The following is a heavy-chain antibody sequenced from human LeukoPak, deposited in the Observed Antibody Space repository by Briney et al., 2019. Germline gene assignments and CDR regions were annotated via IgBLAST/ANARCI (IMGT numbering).Heavy chain of an antibody. Sequence: GSLRLSCAASGFTLSSYSMNWVRQPPGKGLEWIGSIYYSGSTYYNPSLKSRVTISVDTSKNQFSLKLSSVTAADTAMYYCAREGDSSSVGWFDPWGQGTLVTVSS. CDR1: GFTLSSYS. V-gene: IGHV4-39*07. D-gene: IGHD6-13*01. J-gene: IGHJ5*02. CDR2: IYYSGST. CDR3: AREGDSSSVGWFDP.